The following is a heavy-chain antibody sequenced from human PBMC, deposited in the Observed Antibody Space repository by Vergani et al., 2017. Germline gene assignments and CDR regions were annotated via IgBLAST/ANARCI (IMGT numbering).Heavy chain of an antibody. CDR3: AKGPIAAAGSAEYFQH. J-gene: IGHJ1*01. D-gene: IGHD6-13*01. Sequence: EVQLLESGGGLVQPGGSLRLSCAASGFTFSSYAMSWVRQAPGKGLEWGSAISGSGGSTYYADSVKGRFTISRDNSKNKLYLQMNSLRAEDTAVYYCAKGPIAAAGSAEYFQHWGQGTLVTVSS. CDR1: GFTFSSYA. CDR2: ISGSGGST. V-gene: IGHV3-23*01.